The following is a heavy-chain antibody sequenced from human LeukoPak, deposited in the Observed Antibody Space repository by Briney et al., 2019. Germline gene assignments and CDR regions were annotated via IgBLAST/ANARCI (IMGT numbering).Heavy chain of an antibody. V-gene: IGHV4-59*01. D-gene: IGHD1/OR15-1a*01. J-gene: IGHJ3*02. CDR2: IFDIGST. CDR3: ARGRAGTPYDAFDI. CDR1: GVSIRTDY. Sequence: SETLSLTCTVSGVSIRTDYWSWIRQTPGKGLEWIAYIFDIGSTTYNPSLKSRVTMSMDTSKNQFSLTLSSVTAADAGMYYCARGRAGTPYDAFDIWGQGTMVTVSS.